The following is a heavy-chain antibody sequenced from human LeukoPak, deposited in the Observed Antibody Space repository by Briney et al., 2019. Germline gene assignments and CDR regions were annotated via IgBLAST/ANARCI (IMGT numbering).Heavy chain of an antibody. CDR2: IRGDNGNT. Sequence: GASVKVSCKASGYTFSNYGISWVRQAPGQGLEWVGWIRGDNGNTNYAQKLQGRVTMTTDTSTSTAYMELRSLRSDDTAVYYCARSRPWELSLDYWGQGTLVTVSS. D-gene: IGHD1-26*01. V-gene: IGHV1-18*01. CDR3: ARSRPWELSLDY. J-gene: IGHJ4*02. CDR1: GYTFSNYG.